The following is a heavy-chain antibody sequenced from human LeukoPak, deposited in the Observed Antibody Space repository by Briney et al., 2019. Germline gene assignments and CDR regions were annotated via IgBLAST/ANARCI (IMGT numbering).Heavy chain of an antibody. Sequence: SETLSHTCAVYGGSFSGYYWSWIRQPPGNGLEWIGEINHSGSTNYNPSLKSRVTISVDTSKNQFSLKLSAVTAADTAVYYCAILGRYCSGGSCPEYFQHWGQGTLVTVSS. D-gene: IGHD2-15*01. J-gene: IGHJ1*01. V-gene: IGHV4-34*01. CDR2: INHSGST. CDR3: AILGRYCSGGSCPEYFQH. CDR1: GGSFSGYY.